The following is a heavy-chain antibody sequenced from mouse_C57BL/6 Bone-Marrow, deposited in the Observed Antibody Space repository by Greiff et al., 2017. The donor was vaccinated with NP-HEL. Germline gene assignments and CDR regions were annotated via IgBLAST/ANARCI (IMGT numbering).Heavy chain of an antibody. D-gene: IGHD2-1*01. J-gene: IGHJ4*01. CDR3: ARGGYYGNYEFYYAMDY. Sequence: QVHVKQPGAELVMPGASVKLSCKASGYTFTSYWMHWVKQRPGQGLEWIGEIDPSDSYTNYNQKFKGKSTLTVDKSSSTAYMQLSSLTSEDSAVYYCARGGYYGNYEFYYAMDYWGQGTSVTVSS. V-gene: IGHV1-69*01. CDR2: IDPSDSYT. CDR1: GYTFTSYW.